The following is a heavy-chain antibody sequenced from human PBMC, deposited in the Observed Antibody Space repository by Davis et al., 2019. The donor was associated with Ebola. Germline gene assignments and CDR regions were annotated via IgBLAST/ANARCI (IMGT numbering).Heavy chain of an antibody. V-gene: IGHV3-23*01. CDR3: AKLGRYCSSTSCYKI. CDR1: GFTFSSYA. Sequence: GESLKISCAASGFTFSSYAMSWVRQAPGKGLEWVSAISGSGGSTYYADSVKGRFTISRDNSKNTLYLQMNSLRAEDTAVYYCAKLGRYCSSTSCYKIWGKGTTVTVSS. J-gene: IGHJ6*04. D-gene: IGHD2-2*02. CDR2: ISGSGGST.